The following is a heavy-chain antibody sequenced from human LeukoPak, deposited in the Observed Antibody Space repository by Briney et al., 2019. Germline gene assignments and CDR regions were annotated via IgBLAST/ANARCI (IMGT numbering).Heavy chain of an antibody. CDR1: GGTFRSHI. J-gene: IGHJ5*02. CDR3: TRVNLRGSQYNWFDP. Sequence: ASVKVSCKTFGGTFRSHIFSWVRQAPGQGLEWMGKITPIIDSAKYSQKFRDRLTITGDSSTGTAYMELSSLTPEDTALYYCTRVNLRGSQYNWFDPWGQGALVIVSS. CDR2: ITPIIDSA. V-gene: IGHV1-69*08. D-gene: IGHD1-26*01.